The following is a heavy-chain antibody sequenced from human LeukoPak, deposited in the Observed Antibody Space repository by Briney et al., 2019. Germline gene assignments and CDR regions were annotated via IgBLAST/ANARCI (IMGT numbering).Heavy chain of an antibody. V-gene: IGHV3-53*01. J-gene: IGHJ6*03. Sequence: GGSLRLSCAASGFTVSSNYMSWVRQAPGKGLEWVSVIYSGGSTYYADSVKGRFSISRDNSKNTLYLQMNSLRAEDTAVYYCASGSGSYRTPYYYMDVWGTGTTVTVSS. D-gene: IGHD3-10*01. CDR1: GFTVSSNY. CDR2: IYSGGST. CDR3: ASGSGSYRTPYYYMDV.